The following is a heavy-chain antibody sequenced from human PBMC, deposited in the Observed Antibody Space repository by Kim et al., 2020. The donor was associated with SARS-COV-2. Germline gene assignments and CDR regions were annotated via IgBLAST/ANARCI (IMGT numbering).Heavy chain of an antibody. J-gene: IGHJ4*02. D-gene: IGHD3-9*01. V-gene: IGHV3-9*01. CDR2: ISWDSGSI. CDR1: GFTFGAYA. CDR3: AKSSFYDILAGYNSD. Sequence: SLRLSCAASGFTFGAYAMHWVRQPPGKGLEWASGISWDSGSIGYAGSVKGRFTISRDNAKNSLYLQMNSLRAEDTSLYYCAKSSFYDILAGYNSDWGQGTLVTVSS.